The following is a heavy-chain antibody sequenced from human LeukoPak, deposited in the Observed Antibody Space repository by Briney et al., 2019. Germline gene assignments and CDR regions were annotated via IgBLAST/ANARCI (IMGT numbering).Heavy chain of an antibody. V-gene: IGHV4-39*01. CDR2: INYSGST. CDR1: GGSVSSTTYY. J-gene: IGHJ2*01. CDR3: ARAVTTSDWYFDL. D-gene: IGHD4-17*01. Sequence: PSETLSLTCTVSGGSVSSTTYYWSWIRQPPGKGLEWIASINYSGSTYYNPSPKSRVTISVDTSENQFSLKLSSVTAADTAVYYCARAVTTSDWYFDLWGRGTLVTFSS.